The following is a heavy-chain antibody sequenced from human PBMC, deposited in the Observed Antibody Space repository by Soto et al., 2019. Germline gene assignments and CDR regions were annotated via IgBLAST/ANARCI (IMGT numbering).Heavy chain of an antibody. D-gene: IGHD6-13*01. Sequence: EVQLLESGGGLVQPGGSLRLSCVASGFTFSSYAMNWVRQAPGKGLEWVSTASGSDGNTYYADSVKGRFTISRDNSKNTLYLHMTTLRAEDTAVYYCAKASGAYSSKWPNYFDYWGQGTLVTVSS. CDR2: ASGSDGNT. CDR3: AKASGAYSSKWPNYFDY. J-gene: IGHJ4*02. CDR1: GFTFSSYA. V-gene: IGHV3-23*01.